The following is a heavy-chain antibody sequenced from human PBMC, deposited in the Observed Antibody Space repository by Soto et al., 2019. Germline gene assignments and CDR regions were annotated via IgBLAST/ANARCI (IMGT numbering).Heavy chain of an antibody. CDR2: ISDSGDTT. Sequence: EVQLLESGGGLVQPGGSLRLSCAASGFIFTTYAMSWVRQAPGKGLEWVSDISDSGDTTYYADSVKGRFTISRDNSKKPLFRLMKSLRAEDTAVYYCARKFNAGMTGSRFGPWGRGPMVTVSS. CDR1: GFIFTTYA. J-gene: IGHJ5*02. CDR3: ARKFNAGMTGSRFGP. D-gene: IGHD3-10*01. V-gene: IGHV3-23*01.